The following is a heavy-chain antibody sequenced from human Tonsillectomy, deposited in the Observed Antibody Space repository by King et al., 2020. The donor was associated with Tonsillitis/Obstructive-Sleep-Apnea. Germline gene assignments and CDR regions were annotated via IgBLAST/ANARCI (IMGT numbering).Heavy chain of an antibody. J-gene: IGHJ3*02. D-gene: IGHD3-3*01. Sequence: QLQESGPGLVKPSETLSLTCTVSGGSINSYYWSWIRQPPGKGLECIGYVDNSGSTNYNPSLKSRVTISVDTSKNQFSLKLSSVTAADTAVYYCAREGIFDAFDIWGQGTMVAVSS. CDR1: GGSINSYY. CDR2: VDNSGST. CDR3: AREGIFDAFDI. V-gene: IGHV4-59*01.